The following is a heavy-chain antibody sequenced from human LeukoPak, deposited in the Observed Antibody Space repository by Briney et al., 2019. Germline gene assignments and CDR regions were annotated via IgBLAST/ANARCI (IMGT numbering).Heavy chain of an antibody. D-gene: IGHD6-19*01. CDR1: GFSFSSYG. CDR3: ARDPPVDSSGWYKFEPTDAFDI. CDR2: IRFDGSEK. V-gene: IGHV3-30*02. Sequence: GGSLRLSCVASGFSFSSYGMHWVRRAPGKGLEWMTFIRFDGSEKYYADSVKGRFTISRDYSKNTLFLQMSSLRPEDTAVYYCARDPPVDSSGWYKFEPTDAFDIWGQGTMVTVSS. J-gene: IGHJ3*02.